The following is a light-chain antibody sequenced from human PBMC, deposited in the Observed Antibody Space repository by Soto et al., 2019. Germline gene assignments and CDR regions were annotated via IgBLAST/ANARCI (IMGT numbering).Light chain of an antibody. V-gene: IGKV1-27*01. CDR1: QHIMND. J-gene: IGKJ4*01. CDR2: AAS. CDR3: HKYNSLPPT. Sequence: DFQLAQSPSSLSPSVGDRVTITCRASQHIMNDLAWYQQKPGKPPRLLISAASTLQSGVPSRFSARGFGTEFTLTISSLQPEDAATYYCHKYNSLPPTFGGGTKVDIK.